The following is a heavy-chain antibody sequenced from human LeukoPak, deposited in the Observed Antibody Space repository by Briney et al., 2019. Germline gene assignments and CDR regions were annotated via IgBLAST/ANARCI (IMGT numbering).Heavy chain of an antibody. J-gene: IGHJ5*02. CDR2: IYYSGST. D-gene: IGHD3-10*01. CDR1: GGSISSYY. Sequence: SETLSLTCTVSGGSISSYYWTWFRQPPGKGLEWFGYIYYSGSTNNNPSLKSRVTISVDTSKNQFSLKLSSVTAADTAVYYCARVRGSGSYYNPLKYNWFDPWGQGTLVTVSS. CDR3: ARVRGSGSYYNPLKYNWFDP. V-gene: IGHV4-59*01.